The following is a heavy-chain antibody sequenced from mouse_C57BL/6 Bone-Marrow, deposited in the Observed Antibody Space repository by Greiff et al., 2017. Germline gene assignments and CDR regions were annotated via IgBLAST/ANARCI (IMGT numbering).Heavy chain of an antibody. CDR2: ISNLAYSI. V-gene: IGHV5-15*01. J-gene: IGHJ4*01. CDR1: GFTFSDYG. D-gene: IGHD2-4*01. Sequence: EVQGVESGGGLVQPGGSLKLSCAASGFTFSDYGMAWVRQAPRKGPEWVAFISNLAYSIYYADTVTGRFTISRENAKNTLYLERSSLMSEETAMYYCARRNDYDGDYYAMDDWGKGTSVTVSS. CDR3: ARRNDYDGDYYAMDD.